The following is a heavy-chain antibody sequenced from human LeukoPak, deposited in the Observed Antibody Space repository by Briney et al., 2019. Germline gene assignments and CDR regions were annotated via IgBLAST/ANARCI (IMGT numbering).Heavy chain of an antibody. CDR1: GFTFSDYY. D-gene: IGHD2-21*02. Sequence: GGSLRLSRAGSGFTFSDYYMSWIRQAPGKGLEWLSYISSSGSAIYYAASVKGRFTISRDNAKNSLFLQMNSLRAEDTAVYYCASPHCGGDCPIDYWGQGTLVTVSS. J-gene: IGHJ4*02. CDR2: ISSSGSAI. CDR3: ASPHCGGDCPIDY. V-gene: IGHV3-11*04.